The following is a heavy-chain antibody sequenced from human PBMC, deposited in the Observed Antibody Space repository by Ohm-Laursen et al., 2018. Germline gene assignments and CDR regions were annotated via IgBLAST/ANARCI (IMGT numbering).Heavy chain of an antibody. CDR1: GGSIGLYY. J-gene: IGHJ4*02. CDR2: IHDSGRT. CDR3: ARQGTPGYSAGYNLPFGY. Sequence: PRTLSLTCPVFGGSIGLYYWNWIRQSPGKGLEWIGDIHDSGRTNYNPSLESRVAISVDRARNVFPLELNSVTTADTAVYYCARQGTPGYSAGYNLPFGYWGQGTLVTVSS. V-gene: IGHV4-59*08. D-gene: IGHD3-22*01.